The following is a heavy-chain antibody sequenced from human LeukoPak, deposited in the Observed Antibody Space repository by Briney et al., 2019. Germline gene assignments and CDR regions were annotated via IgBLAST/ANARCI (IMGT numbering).Heavy chain of an antibody. CDR3: ARLPFNTAMVSYYFDY. CDR1: GGSISSYY. CDR2: IYYSGST. J-gene: IGHJ4*02. D-gene: IGHD5-18*01. Sequence: SETLSLTCTVSGGSISSYYWSWFRQPPGKGLEWIGYIYYSGSTNYNPSLKSRVTISVDTSKNQFSLKLSSVTAADTAVYYCARLPFNTAMVSYYFDYWSQGTLVTVSS. V-gene: IGHV4-59*01.